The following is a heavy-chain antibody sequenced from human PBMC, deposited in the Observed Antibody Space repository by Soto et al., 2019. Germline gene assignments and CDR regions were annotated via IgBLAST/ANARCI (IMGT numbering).Heavy chain of an antibody. CDR3: AKGKYYDSTTYCFFDN. J-gene: IGHJ4*02. V-gene: IGHV3-64*04. CDR1: GFTFSSYA. D-gene: IGHD3-22*01. CDR2: ISSNGGST. Sequence: GGSLRLSCSASGFTFSSYAMHWVRQAPGKGLEYVSAISSNGGSTYYADSVKGRFTISRDNSKNTLFLQMNNLRAEDTAIYYCAKGKYYDSTTYCFFDNWAQGTLVTVSS.